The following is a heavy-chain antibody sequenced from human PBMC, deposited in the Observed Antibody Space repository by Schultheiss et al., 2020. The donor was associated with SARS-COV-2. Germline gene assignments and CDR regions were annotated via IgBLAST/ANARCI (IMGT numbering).Heavy chain of an antibody. J-gene: IGHJ3*02. CDR1: GYSFTSYW. V-gene: IGHV5-10-1*01. Sequence: GGSLRLSCKGSGYSFTSYWISWVRQMPGKGLEWMGRIDPSDSYTNYSPSFQGHVTISADKSISTAYLQWSSLKASDTATYYCASPYYYGSGSYGFDIWGQGTMVTVSS. D-gene: IGHD3-10*01. CDR2: IDPSDSYT. CDR3: ASPYYYGSGSYGFDI.